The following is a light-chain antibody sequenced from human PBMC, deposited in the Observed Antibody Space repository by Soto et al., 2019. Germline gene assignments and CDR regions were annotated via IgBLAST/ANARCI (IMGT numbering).Light chain of an antibody. J-gene: IGLJ1*01. CDR3: SSYTSSRTLYV. Sequence: QSVLTQPVSVSGSPGQSITISCTGTSSDVGGYNSVSWYQQHPGKAPKLMIYEVSNRPSGVSNRFSGSKSGNTASLTISGLQAEDEADYYCSSYTSSRTLYVFGTGTKVTVL. CDR2: EVS. CDR1: SSDVGGYNS. V-gene: IGLV2-14*01.